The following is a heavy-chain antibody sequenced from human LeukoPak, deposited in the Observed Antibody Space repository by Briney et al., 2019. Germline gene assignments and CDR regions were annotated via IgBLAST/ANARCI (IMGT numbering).Heavy chain of an antibody. J-gene: IGHJ3*02. V-gene: IGHV3-21*06. D-gene: IGHD5/OR15-5a*01. CDR3: ARGRGYSVSSDAFDI. Sequence: GGSLRLSCAGSGFTFSSYGMNWVRQAPGRGLEWVSSISTSSGYIYYADSLEGRFTISRDNAKNSLYLQMDSLRAEDTAVYYRARGRGYSVSSDAFDIWGQGTMVTVSS. CDR1: GFTFSSYG. CDR2: ISTSSGYI.